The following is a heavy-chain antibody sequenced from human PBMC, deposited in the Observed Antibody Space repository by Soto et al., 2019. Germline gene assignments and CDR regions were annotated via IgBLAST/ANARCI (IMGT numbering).Heavy chain of an antibody. Sequence: GASVKVSCKASGYSFTDYHIHWVRQAPGQGXEWLGRINPKSGGTSTAQKFQGWVTMTRDRSISTVYMELTRLRSDDTAVYFCARGNSTDCSNGVCSFFYNHEMDVWGQGTTVTVSS. J-gene: IGHJ6*02. D-gene: IGHD2-8*01. CDR3: ARGNSTDCSNGVCSFFYNHEMDV. V-gene: IGHV1-2*04. CDR1: GYSFTDYH. CDR2: INPKSGGT.